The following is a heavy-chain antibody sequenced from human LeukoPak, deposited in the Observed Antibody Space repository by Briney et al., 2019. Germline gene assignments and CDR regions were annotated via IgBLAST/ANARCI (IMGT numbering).Heavy chain of an antibody. Sequence: SETLSLTCTVSGGSISSYYWSWIRQPPGKGLEWIGYIYYSGSTNYNPSLKSRVTISVDTSKNQFSLKLSSVTAADTAVYYCARDRSKTYSSSWYGDWFDPWGQGTLVTVSS. V-gene: IGHV4-59*01. CDR2: IYYSGST. CDR3: ARDRSKTYSSSWYGDWFDP. D-gene: IGHD6-13*01. CDR1: GGSISSYY. J-gene: IGHJ5*02.